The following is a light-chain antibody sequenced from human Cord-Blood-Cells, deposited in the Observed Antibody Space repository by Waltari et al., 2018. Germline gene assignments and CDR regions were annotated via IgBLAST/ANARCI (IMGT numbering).Light chain of an antibody. J-gene: IGKJ4*01. CDR1: QSISSY. V-gene: IGKV1-39*01. CDR2: AAS. CDR3: QQSYSTPQELT. Sequence: DIQMTQSPSSLSASVGDRVAITCRASQSISSYLNWDQQKPGKAPKLLIYAASRLQSGVPSRFSGSGSGTDFTLTISSLQPEDFATYYCQQSYSTPQELTFGGGTKVEIK.